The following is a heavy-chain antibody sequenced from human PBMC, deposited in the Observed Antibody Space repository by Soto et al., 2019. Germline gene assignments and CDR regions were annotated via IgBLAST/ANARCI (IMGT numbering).Heavy chain of an antibody. Sequence: SETLSLTCAVSGGSISSSNWWSWVRQPPGKGLEWVGEIYHSGSTNYNPSLKSRVTISVDKSKNQFSLKLSSVTAADTAVYYCARAYKAAAGAPSDYWGQGTLVTVSS. CDR1: GGSISSSNW. CDR2: IYHSGST. V-gene: IGHV4-4*02. J-gene: IGHJ4*02. CDR3: ARAYKAAAGAPSDY. D-gene: IGHD6-13*01.